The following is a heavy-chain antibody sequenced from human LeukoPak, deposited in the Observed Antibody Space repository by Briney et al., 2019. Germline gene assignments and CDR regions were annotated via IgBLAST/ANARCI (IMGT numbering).Heavy chain of an antibody. CDR3: ARDGRGGYDFHYYYGMDV. Sequence: PSQTLSLTCTVSGGSISSGSYYWSWIRQPAGKGLEWIGRIYTSGSTNYNPSLKGRVTISVDTSKNQFSLKLSSVTAADTAVYYCARDGRGGYDFHYYYGMDVWGQGTTVTVSS. V-gene: IGHV4-61*02. J-gene: IGHJ6*02. D-gene: IGHD5-12*01. CDR1: GGSISSGSYY. CDR2: IYTSGST.